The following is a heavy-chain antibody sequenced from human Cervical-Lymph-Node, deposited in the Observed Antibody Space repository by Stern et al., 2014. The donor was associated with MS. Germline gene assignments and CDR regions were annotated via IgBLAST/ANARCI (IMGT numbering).Heavy chain of an antibody. CDR3: ARDSLIRTFGVEEGMDV. J-gene: IGHJ6*02. Sequence: VQLVESGAEVKKPGASVKVSCKASGYFFTSYGISWVRQAPGQGLEWMGWISADNGDTTYAQNDQGRVTMTTDTSTNTAYMELSSLRSDDPALYYCARDSLIRTFGVEEGMDVWGQGTTVTVSS. CDR1: GYFFTSYG. D-gene: IGHD3-3*01. V-gene: IGHV1-18*01. CDR2: ISADNGDT.